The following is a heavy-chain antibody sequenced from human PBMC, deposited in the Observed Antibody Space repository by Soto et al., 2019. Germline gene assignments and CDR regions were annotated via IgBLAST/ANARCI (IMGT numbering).Heavy chain of an antibody. CDR3: AKSLSLAYCGGDCYDAFDI. J-gene: IGHJ3*02. D-gene: IGHD2-21*02. CDR1: GFTFSSYA. CDR2: ISGSGGST. Sequence: GGSLRLSCAASGFTFSSYAMSWVRQAPGKGLEWVSAISGSGGSTYYADSVKGRFTISRDNSKNTLYLQMNSLRAEDTAVYYCAKSLSLAYCGGDCYDAFDIWGQGTMVTVSS. V-gene: IGHV3-23*01.